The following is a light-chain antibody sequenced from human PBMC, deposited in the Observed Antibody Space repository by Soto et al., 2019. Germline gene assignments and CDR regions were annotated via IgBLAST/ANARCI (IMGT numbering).Light chain of an antibody. CDR2: GAS. CDR3: QQYGSSPPWT. V-gene: IGKV3-20*01. J-gene: IGKJ1*01. Sequence: EIVLTQSPATLSSSPGERATLSCRASQSVYSRFLAWYQQRPGQAPRLLIYGASSRATGIPDRFSGSGSGTDFTLTISRLEPEDFAVYYGQQYGSSPPWTFGQGTKVDI. CDR1: QSVYSRF.